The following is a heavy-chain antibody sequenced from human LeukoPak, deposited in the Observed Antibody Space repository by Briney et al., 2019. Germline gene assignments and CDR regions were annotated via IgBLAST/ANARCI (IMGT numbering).Heavy chain of an antibody. J-gene: IGHJ4*02. Sequence: GGSLRLSCAASGFTFSSYEMNWVRQAPGKGLEWVSAISGSGGNTYYADSVKGRLTISRDNSKNTLYLQVNSLRAEDTAVYYCAKDTLWFGEVGYFDYWGQGTLVTVSS. CDR2: ISGSGGNT. D-gene: IGHD3-10*01. V-gene: IGHV3-23*01. CDR1: GFTFSSYE. CDR3: AKDTLWFGEVGYFDY.